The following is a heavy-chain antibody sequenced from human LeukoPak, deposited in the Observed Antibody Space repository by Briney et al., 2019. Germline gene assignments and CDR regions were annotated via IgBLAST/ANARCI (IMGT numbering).Heavy chain of an antibody. Sequence: SGTLSLTCAVSGGSISSSNWWSWVRQPPGKGLEWIGSIYYSGSTYYNPSLKSRVTISVDTSKNQFSLKLSSVTAADTAVCYCARGTANEYSSSEFDYWGQGTLVTVSS. V-gene: IGHV4-4*02. CDR3: ARGTANEYSSSEFDY. J-gene: IGHJ4*02. CDR2: IYYSGST. CDR1: GGSISSSNW. D-gene: IGHD6-6*01.